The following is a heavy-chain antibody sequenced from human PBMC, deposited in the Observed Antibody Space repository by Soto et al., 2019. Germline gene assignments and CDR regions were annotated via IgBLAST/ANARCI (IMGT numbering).Heavy chain of an antibody. CDR3: ARVLCSSTSCYPRFDP. CDR1: GGTFSSYA. V-gene: IGHV1-69*13. J-gene: IGHJ5*02. Sequence: GASVKVSCKASGGTFSSYAISWVREAPGQGLEWMGGIIPIFGTANYAQKFQGRVTITADESTSTAYMELSSLRSEDTAVYYCARVLCSSTSCYPRFDPWGQGTLVTVYS. D-gene: IGHD2-2*01. CDR2: IIPIFGTA.